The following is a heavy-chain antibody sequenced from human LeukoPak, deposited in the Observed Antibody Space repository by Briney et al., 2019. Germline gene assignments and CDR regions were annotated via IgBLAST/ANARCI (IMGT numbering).Heavy chain of an antibody. J-gene: IGHJ4*02. CDR1: GFYFNAYL. D-gene: IGHD6-13*01. Sequence: GGSLRLSCVASGFYFNAYLMSWVRQAPGKGLEWVANIKQDGSQKFYLDSVKGRFTISRDNGNNSLYLHMSRLRVEDTAVYYCARPTIAAAGNFEYWGQGTLVTVSS. CDR2: IKQDGSQK. V-gene: IGHV3-7*04. CDR3: ARPTIAAAGNFEY.